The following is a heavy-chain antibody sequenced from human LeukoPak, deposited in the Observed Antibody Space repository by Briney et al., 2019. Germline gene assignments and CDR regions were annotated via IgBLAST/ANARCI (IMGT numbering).Heavy chain of an antibody. CDR2: INPSGGST. D-gene: IGHD2-15*01. Sequence: ASVKVSCEASGYTFTSYYMHWVRQAPGQGLEWMGIINPSGGSTSYAQKFQGRVTMTRDTSISTAYMDLSRLRSDDTAIYFCATDTPPYCNGGSCYFDWGQGTLVTVSS. V-gene: IGHV1-46*01. CDR1: GYTFTSYY. J-gene: IGHJ4*02. CDR3: ATDTPPYCNGGSCYFD.